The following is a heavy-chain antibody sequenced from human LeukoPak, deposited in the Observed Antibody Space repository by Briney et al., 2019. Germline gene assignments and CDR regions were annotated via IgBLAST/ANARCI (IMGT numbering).Heavy chain of an antibody. CDR2: INPNSGGT. Sequence: ASVKVSCKASGYTFTGYYMHWVRQAPGQGLEWMGWINPNSGGTNYAQKFQGRVTMTRDTSISTAYMELRRLRSDDTAVYYCARDPQDCSGGSCYAGLYYMDVWGKGTTVTVSS. V-gene: IGHV1-2*02. J-gene: IGHJ6*03. CDR3: ARDPQDCSGGSCYAGLYYMDV. CDR1: GYTFTGYY. D-gene: IGHD2-15*01.